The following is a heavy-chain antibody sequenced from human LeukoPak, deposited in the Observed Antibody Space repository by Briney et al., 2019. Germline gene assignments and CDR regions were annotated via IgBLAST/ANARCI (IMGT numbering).Heavy chain of an antibody. Sequence: GGSLRLSCAASGFTFSSYGMHWVRQAPGKGLEWVAVISYDGSNKYYADSVKGRFTVSRDNSKNTLYLQMNSLRAEDTAVHYCAKEMLLWFGELDYYGMDVWGKGTTVTVSS. CDR3: AKEMLLWFGELDYYGMDV. CDR1: GFTFSSYG. J-gene: IGHJ6*04. V-gene: IGHV3-30*18. D-gene: IGHD3-10*01. CDR2: ISYDGSNK.